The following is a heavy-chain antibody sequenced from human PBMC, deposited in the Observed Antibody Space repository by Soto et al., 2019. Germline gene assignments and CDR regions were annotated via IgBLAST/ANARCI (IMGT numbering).Heavy chain of an antibody. CDR2: ISSTGRTI. J-gene: IGHJ4*01. Sequence: GGTLRLSCGASGFTFSNYYMSWIRQAPGKGLEWVSYISSTGRTIYYADSVKGRFTVSRDNAQNSLSLKLNSLRVEDTAVYYCERSYSSGWEFDYWGHGTQVTVPS. D-gene: IGHD6-19*01. CDR3: ERSYSSGWEFDY. CDR1: GFTFSNYY. V-gene: IGHV3-11*01.